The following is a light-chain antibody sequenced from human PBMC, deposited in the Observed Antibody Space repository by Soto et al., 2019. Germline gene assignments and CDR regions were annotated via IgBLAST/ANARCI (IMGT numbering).Light chain of an antibody. Sequence: DIQMTQSPSSLPASVGDRVNITCRASQSINNYLNWYQQRPGKAPELLIYAASNLQSGVPSRFSGSGSHTDFPLTISSLQPEDFATYYCQQSYSTRTITFGQGTRLHIK. CDR3: QQSYSTRTIT. V-gene: IGKV1-39*01. J-gene: IGKJ5*01. CDR2: AAS. CDR1: QSINNY.